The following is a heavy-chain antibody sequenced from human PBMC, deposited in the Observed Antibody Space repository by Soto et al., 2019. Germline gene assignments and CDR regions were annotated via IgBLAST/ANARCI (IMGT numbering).Heavy chain of an antibody. CDR1: GGSISSYY. Sequence: SETLSLTCTVSGGSISSYYWSWIRQPPGKGLEWIGYIYYSGSTYYNPSLKSRVTISVDTSKNQFSLKLSSVTAADTAVYYCATTGYNYYDMDVWGQGTTVTVSS. CDR2: IYYSGST. D-gene: IGHD3-9*01. J-gene: IGHJ6*02. V-gene: IGHV4-59*12. CDR3: ATTGYNYYDMDV.